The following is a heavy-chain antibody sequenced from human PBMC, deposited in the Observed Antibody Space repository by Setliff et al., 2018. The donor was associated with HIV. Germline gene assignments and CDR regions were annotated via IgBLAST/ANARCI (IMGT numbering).Heavy chain of an antibody. CDR2: ISYSGST. CDR3: ARGGVLDYGLNFGY. J-gene: IGHJ4*02. Sequence: SETLSLTCTVSGGSISSGEYYWNWIRQHPGEGLGWIGYISYSGSTYYNPSLKSRPAISVDTSKNQFSLKLSSVTAADTAVYYCARGGVLDYGLNFGYWGQGTLVTVSS. D-gene: IGHD4-17*01. CDR1: GGSISSGEYY. V-gene: IGHV4-31*02.